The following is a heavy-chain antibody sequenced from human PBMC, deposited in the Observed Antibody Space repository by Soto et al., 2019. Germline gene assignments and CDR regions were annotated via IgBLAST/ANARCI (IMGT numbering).Heavy chain of an antibody. D-gene: IGHD3-22*01. CDR3: AKVPSMIVVVIPRPFDY. CDR2: ISGSGGST. CDR1: GFTFSSYA. V-gene: IGHV3-23*01. J-gene: IGHJ4*02. Sequence: ESGGGLVQPGGSLRLSCAASGFTFSSYAMSWVRQAPGKGLEWVSAISGSGGSTYYADSVKGRFTISRDNSKNTLYLQMNSLRAEDTAVYYCAKVPSMIVVVIPRPFDYWGQGTLVTVSS.